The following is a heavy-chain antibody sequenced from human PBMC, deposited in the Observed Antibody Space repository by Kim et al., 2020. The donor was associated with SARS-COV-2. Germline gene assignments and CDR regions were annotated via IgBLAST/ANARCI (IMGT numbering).Heavy chain of an antibody. D-gene: IGHD3-22*01. Sequence: AQKVQSRVTITADESTSTAYMELSSLRSEDTAVYYCARPLYYDSSGPFDYWGQGTLVTVSS. CDR3: ARPLYYDSSGPFDY. J-gene: IGHJ4*02. V-gene: IGHV1-69*01.